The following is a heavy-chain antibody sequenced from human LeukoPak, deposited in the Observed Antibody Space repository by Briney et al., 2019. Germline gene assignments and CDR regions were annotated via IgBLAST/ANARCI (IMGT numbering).Heavy chain of an antibody. CDR3: ARGNSGWHPKFDY. D-gene: IGHD6-19*01. CDR2: VYYSGST. CDR1: GGSISSTYYY. V-gene: IGHV4-39*07. Sequence: SETLSLTCTVSGGSISSTYYYWGWIRQPPGKGLEWVGSVYYSGSTYYSPSLKSRVTISVDTSKNQFSLKLSSVTAADTAVYYCARGNSGWHPKFDYWGQGTLVTVSS. J-gene: IGHJ4*02.